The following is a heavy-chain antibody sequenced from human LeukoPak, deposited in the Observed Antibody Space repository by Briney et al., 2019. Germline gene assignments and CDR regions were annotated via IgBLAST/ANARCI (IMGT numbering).Heavy chain of an antibody. CDR2: VSYDGRNE. Sequence: GGSLRLSCAASGFTFSNYGMHWVRQTPGKGLEWVAVVSYDGRNEYYADSVKGRFTISRDNPKNTLSLQMNSLRAEDTAVYYCAKDRLRWTHDWYFDLWGRGTLVTVSS. CDR1: GFTFSNYG. J-gene: IGHJ2*01. D-gene: IGHD4-23*01. V-gene: IGHV3-30*18. CDR3: AKDRLRWTHDWYFDL.